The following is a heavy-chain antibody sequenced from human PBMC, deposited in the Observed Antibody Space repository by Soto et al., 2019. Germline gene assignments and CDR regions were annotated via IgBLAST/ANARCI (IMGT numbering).Heavy chain of an antibody. J-gene: IGHJ3*02. CDR1: GYTFTSYG. D-gene: IGHD3-22*01. V-gene: IGHV1-18*01. CDR2: ISAYNGNT. CDR3: ARDYYDSSGYYYVGAFDI. Sequence: ASVKVSCKASGYTFTSYGISWVRQAPGQGLEWMGWISAYNGNTNYAQKLQGRVTMTTDTSTSTAYMELRSLRSDDTAVYYCARDYYDSSGYYYVGAFDIWGQGTMVTV.